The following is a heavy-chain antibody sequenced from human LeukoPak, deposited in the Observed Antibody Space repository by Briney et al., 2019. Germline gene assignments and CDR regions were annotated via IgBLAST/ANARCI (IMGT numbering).Heavy chain of an antibody. CDR2: INHSGST. Sequence: KPSETLSLTCAVYGGSFSGYYWSWIRQPPGKGLEWFGEINHSGSTNYNPSLKSRVTISEDTSKNQFSLKLSSVTAADTAVYYCARQAVGAPTFDYWGQGTLVTVSS. CDR1: GGSFSGYY. CDR3: ARQAVGAPTFDY. D-gene: IGHD1-26*01. V-gene: IGHV4-34*01. J-gene: IGHJ4*02.